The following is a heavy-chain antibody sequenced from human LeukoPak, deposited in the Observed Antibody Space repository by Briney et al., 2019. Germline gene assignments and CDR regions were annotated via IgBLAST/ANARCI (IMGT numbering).Heavy chain of an antibody. CDR3: ARSSYSSSSSV. CDR1: GFTFSSYA. J-gene: IGHJ3*01. CDR2: ISYDGSNK. Sequence: QAGRSLRLSCAASGFTFSSYAIHWVRQAPGKGLEWVALISYDGSNKYYADSVKGRFTISRDNAKNSLYLQINSLRAEDTAVYYCARSSYSSSSSVWGQGTMVTVSS. D-gene: IGHD6-6*01. V-gene: IGHV3-30*04.